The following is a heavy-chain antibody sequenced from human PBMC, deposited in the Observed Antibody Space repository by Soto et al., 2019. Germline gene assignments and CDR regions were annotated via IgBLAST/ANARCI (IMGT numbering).Heavy chain of an antibody. Sequence: KTSETLSLTFTVSRASIRSSYWSWIRQPPGQGLEWLGYIHDSGSTRYNPSLNSRVTMSIDTSKNQISLKVSSVTAADTALYSCARSVTTYASPFDSWGHGTLVTVSS. D-gene: IGHD3-22*01. CDR2: IHDSGST. J-gene: IGHJ4*01. CDR1: RASIRSSY. V-gene: IGHV4-59*01. CDR3: ARSVTTYASPFDS.